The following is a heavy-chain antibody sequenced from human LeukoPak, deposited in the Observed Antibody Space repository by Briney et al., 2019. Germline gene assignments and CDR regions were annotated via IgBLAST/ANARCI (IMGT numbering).Heavy chain of an antibody. V-gene: IGHV4-4*07. CDR2: IYTSGST. J-gene: IGHJ5*02. CDR3: ARGLGDYDFWSGYVAWFDP. Sequence: PSETLSLTCTVSGGSISSYYWSWIRQPAGKGLEWIGRIYTSGSTSYNPSLKSRVTMSVDTSKNQFSLKLSSVTAADTAVYYCARGLGDYDFWSGYVAWFDPWGQGTLVTVSS. CDR1: GGSISSYY. D-gene: IGHD3-3*01.